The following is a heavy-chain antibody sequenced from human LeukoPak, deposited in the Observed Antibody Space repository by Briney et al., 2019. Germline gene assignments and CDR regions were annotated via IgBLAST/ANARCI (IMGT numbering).Heavy chain of an antibody. CDR2: INHSGST. J-gene: IGHJ4*02. D-gene: IGHD5/OR15-5a*01. CDR3: VRRVYGTSQYY. V-gene: IGHV4-34*01. CDR1: GGSFSGYY. Sequence: PSETLSLTCAVYGGSFSGYYWSWIRQPPGKGLEWIGEINHSGSTNYNPSLKSRVTISVDTSKNQFSLKLSSVTATDTALYYCVRRVYGTSQYYWGQGTLVTVSS.